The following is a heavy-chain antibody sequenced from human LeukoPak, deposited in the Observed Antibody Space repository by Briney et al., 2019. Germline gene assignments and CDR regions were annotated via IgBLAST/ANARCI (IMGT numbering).Heavy chain of an antibody. V-gene: IGHV1-2*02. CDR2: INPNSIGR. CDR1: GYTFTDYY. D-gene: IGHD3-22*01. J-gene: IGHJ4*02. CDR3: ARGPYDSSGYQDY. Sequence: ASVKVSCKASGYTFTDYYMHWVRQAPGQGLEWMGWINPNSIGRRYAQKFQGRVTITRDTSISTAYMELSSLISEDTAVYYCARGPYDSSGYQDYWGQGTLVTVSS.